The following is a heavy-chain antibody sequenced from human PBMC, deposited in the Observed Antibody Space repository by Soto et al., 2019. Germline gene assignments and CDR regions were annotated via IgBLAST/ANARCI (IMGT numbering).Heavy chain of an antibody. CDR2: ISSSGGST. D-gene: IGHD1-20*01. J-gene: IGHJ6*03. V-gene: IGHV3-23*01. CDR3: ARNNWNDASFYYYMDV. CDR1: GFTFSSYA. Sequence: EVQLLESGGGLVQPGGSLRLYCAASGFTFSSYAMSWVRQAPGKGLEWVSGISSSGGSTYYADSVKGRFTISRDNSKNTLYLQMNSLRAEDTAVYYCARNNWNDASFYYYMDVWGKGTTVTVSS.